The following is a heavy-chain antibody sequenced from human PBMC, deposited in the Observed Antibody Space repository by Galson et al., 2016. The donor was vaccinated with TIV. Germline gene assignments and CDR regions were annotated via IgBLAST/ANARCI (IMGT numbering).Heavy chain of an antibody. V-gene: IGHV2-70*04. D-gene: IGHD3-16*01. J-gene: IGHJ4*02. Sequence: ALVKPTQTLTLTCSFSGFSLGTSGMRVSWIRQPPGKALEWIARIDWDDDKFYSTSLKTRLTNSKDPSKDQVVLTMTNMDPIDTATYYCARMSALGGVIDYWGQGTLVTVSS. CDR1: GFSLGTSGMR. CDR3: ARMSALGGVIDY. CDR2: IDWDDDK.